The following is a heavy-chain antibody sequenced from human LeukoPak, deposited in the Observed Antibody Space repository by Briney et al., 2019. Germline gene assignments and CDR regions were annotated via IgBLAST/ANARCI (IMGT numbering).Heavy chain of an antibody. CDR2: IIPIFGTA. D-gene: IGHD5-24*01. V-gene: IGHV1-69*13. CDR3: ARHGQRWLQSYQDFDY. CDR1: GGTFSSYA. Sequence: GASVKVSCKASGGTFSSYAISWVRQAPGQGLEWMGGIIPIFGTANYAQKFQGRVTITADESTSTAYMELCSLRSEDTAVYYCARHGQRWLQSYQDFDYWGQGTLVTVSS. J-gene: IGHJ4*02.